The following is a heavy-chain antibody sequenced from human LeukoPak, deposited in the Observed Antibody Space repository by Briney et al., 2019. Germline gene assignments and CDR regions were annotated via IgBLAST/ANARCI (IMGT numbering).Heavy chain of an antibody. CDR3: ARGDRGWHFLDYYGMDV. J-gene: IGHJ6*02. V-gene: IGHV4-34*01. D-gene: IGHD6-19*01. Sequence: SETLSLTCAVYGGSFSGYYWSWIRQPPGKGLEWIGEINHSGSTNYNPSLKSRVTISVDTSKNQFSLKLSSVTAADTAVYYCARGDRGWHFLDYYGMDVWGQGTTVTVSS. CDR2: INHSGST. CDR1: GGSFSGYY.